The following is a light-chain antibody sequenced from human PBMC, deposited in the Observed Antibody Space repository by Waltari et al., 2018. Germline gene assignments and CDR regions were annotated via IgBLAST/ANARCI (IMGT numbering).Light chain of an antibody. V-gene: IGLV2-23*02. CDR2: EVS. J-gene: IGLJ1*01. CDR1: SSDLGSFNL. Sequence: QSALTQTASVSGSPGQSITISCTGTSSDLGSFNLVSWYQQHPGKAPKLMIYEVSQRPSGVSNRFSDSKSANTASLTISGLQAEDEADYYCCSYAGTIPFVFGTGTKVTVL. CDR3: CSYAGTIPFV.